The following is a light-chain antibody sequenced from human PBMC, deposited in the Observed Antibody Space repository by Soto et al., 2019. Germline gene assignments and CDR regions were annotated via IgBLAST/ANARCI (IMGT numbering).Light chain of an antibody. J-gene: IGKJ4*01. CDR1: QSVDRY. V-gene: IGKV3-11*01. CDR2: DAS. CDR3: QQRSNWLT. Sequence: EIVLTQSPATLSLSPGEGATLSCRASQSVDRYLAWYQQKPGQAPRLLIYDASNRATGIPARFSGSGSGTDFTLTISSLEPEDFAVYYCQQRSNWLTFGGGTKVEIK.